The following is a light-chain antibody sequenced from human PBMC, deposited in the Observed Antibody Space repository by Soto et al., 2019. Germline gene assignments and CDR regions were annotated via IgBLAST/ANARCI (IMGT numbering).Light chain of an antibody. CDR3: QQYNDWHLT. CDR2: AAS. Sequence: EIVMTQSPATLSVSPGERATLSCRASQSVRSNLAWYQQRPGQAPRLLIYAASTRATAIPARFSGSGSGTELTLTISSLQSEDFALYYCQQYNDWHLTFGGGTKVEIK. V-gene: IGKV3-15*01. J-gene: IGKJ4*01. CDR1: QSVRSN.